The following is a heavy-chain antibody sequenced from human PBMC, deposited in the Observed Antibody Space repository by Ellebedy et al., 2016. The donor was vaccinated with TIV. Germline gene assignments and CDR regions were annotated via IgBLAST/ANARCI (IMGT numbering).Heavy chain of an antibody. V-gene: IGHV5-10-1*01. Sequence: GGSLRLXXKGSGYSFTSYWISWVRQMPGKGLEWMGRIDPSDSYTNYSPSFQGHVTISADKSISTAYLQWSSLKASDTAMYYCAITRQWNFDYWGQGTLVTVSS. J-gene: IGHJ4*02. D-gene: IGHD6-19*01. CDR2: IDPSDSYT. CDR1: GYSFTSYW. CDR3: AITRQWNFDY.